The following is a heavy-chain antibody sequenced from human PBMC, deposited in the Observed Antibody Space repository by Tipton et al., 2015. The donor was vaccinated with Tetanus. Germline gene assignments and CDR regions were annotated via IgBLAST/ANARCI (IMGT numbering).Heavy chain of an antibody. J-gene: IGHJ6*02. V-gene: IGHV4-59*08. Sequence: TLSLTCTVSGGSISSYYWSWIRQPPGKGLEWIGYIYYSGSTNYNPSLKSRVTISVDTSKNQFSLKLSSVTAADTAVYYCARYGSGSYYRPYYYYGMDVWGQGTTVTVSS. D-gene: IGHD3-10*01. CDR2: IYYSGST. CDR1: GGSISSYY. CDR3: ARYGSGSYYRPYYYYGMDV.